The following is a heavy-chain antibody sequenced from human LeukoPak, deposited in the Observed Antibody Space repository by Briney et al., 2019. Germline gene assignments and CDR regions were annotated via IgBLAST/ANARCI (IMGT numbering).Heavy chain of an antibody. J-gene: IGHJ3*02. Sequence: SETLSLTCTVSGGSISSYYWSWIRQPPGKGLEWIGYIYYSGSTNYNPSLKSRVTISVDTSKNQFSLKLSSVTAADTAVCYCARQGGGAAADHAFDIWGQGTMVTVSS. D-gene: IGHD6-13*01. CDR3: ARQGGGAAADHAFDI. V-gene: IGHV4-59*01. CDR2: IYYSGST. CDR1: GGSISSYY.